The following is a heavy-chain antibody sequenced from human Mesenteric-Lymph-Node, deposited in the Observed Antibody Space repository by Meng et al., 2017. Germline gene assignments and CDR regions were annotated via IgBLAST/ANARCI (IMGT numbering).Heavy chain of an antibody. Sequence: QGLAQGLGPGLVKASGTLSRTCGVAGGSISSSNWWSWVRQPPGKGLEWIGEIYHSGSTNYNPSLKSRVTISVDKSKNQFSLKLSSVTAADTAVYYCARDPPRSTAMITGDYWGQGTLVTVSS. CDR1: GGSISSSNW. J-gene: IGHJ4*02. V-gene: IGHV4-4*02. CDR2: IYHSGST. D-gene: IGHD5-18*01. CDR3: ARDPPRSTAMITGDY.